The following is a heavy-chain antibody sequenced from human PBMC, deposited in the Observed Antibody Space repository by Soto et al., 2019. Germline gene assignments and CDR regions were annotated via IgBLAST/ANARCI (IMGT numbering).Heavy chain of an antibody. J-gene: IGHJ5*02. V-gene: IGHV4-34*01. CDR1: GESFSGYY. CDR3: ARGLLWFGGENWFDP. D-gene: IGHD3-10*01. CDR2: IFHGGGT. Sequence: SETLSLTCDVSGESFSGYYWSWIRQPPGKGLEWIGQIFHGGGTNYSPSLKSRVTISVDTSKNQFSLKLSSVTAADTAVYYCARGLLWFGGENWFDPWGQGTLVTVSS.